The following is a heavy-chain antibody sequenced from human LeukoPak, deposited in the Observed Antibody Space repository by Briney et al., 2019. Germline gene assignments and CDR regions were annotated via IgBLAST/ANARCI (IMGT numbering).Heavy chain of an antibody. D-gene: IGHD6-13*01. CDR2: INHSGST. J-gene: IGHJ4*02. CDR1: GGSFSGYY. Sequence: TSETLSLTCAVYGGSFSGYYWSWIRQPPGKGLEWIGEINHSGSTNYNPSLKSRVTISVDTSKNQFSLKLSSVTAADTAVYYCARGDSSSWPYFDYWGQGTLVTVSS. V-gene: IGHV4-34*01. CDR3: ARGDSSSWPYFDY.